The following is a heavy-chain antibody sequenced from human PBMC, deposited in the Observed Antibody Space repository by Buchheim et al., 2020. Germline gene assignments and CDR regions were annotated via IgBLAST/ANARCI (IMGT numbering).Heavy chain of an antibody. CDR1: GFTFSSYA. Sequence: EVQLLESGGGLVQPGGSLRLSCAASGFTFSSYAMSWVRQAPGKGLEWVSAISGSGGSTYYADSVKGRFTISSDNSKNTLYLQMNSLRAEDTAVYYCAKSLTYSSGWSGPLGYFDYWGQGTL. V-gene: IGHV3-23*01. J-gene: IGHJ4*02. CDR2: ISGSGGST. D-gene: IGHD6-19*01. CDR3: AKSLTYSSGWSGPLGYFDY.